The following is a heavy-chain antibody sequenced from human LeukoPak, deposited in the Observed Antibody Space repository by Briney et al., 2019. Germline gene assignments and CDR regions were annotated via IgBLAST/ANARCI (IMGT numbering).Heavy chain of an antibody. V-gene: IGHV3-30*18. D-gene: IGHD4-23*01. J-gene: IGHJ4*02. CDR3: AKDYYGGNGYYFDY. CDR2: ISYDGSNK. Sequence: PGGSLRLSCAASGFTFSNYGIHWVRQAPGKGLEWVAVISYDGSNKYYADSVKGRFTISRDNSKNTLYLQMNSLRAEDTAVYYCAKDYYGGNGYYFDYWGQGTLVTVSS. CDR1: GFTFSNYG.